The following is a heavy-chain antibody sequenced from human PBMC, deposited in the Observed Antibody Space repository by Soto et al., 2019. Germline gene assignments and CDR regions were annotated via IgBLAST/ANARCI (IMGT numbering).Heavy chain of an antibody. D-gene: IGHD3-9*01. V-gene: IGHV3-48*02. CDR3: ARDTPPLLRYFDWRYPSRPIYGMDV. CDR2: ISSSSTI. J-gene: IGHJ6*02. Sequence: GSLRLSCAASGFTFSSYSMNWVRQAPGKGLEWVSYISSSSTIYYADSVKGRFTISRDNAKNSLYLQMNSLRDEDTAVYYCARDTPPLLRYFDWRYPSRPIYGMDVWGQGTTVTVSS. CDR1: GFTFSSYS.